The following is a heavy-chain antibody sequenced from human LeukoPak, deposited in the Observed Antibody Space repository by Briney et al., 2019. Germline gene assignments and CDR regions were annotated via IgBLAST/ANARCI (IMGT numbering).Heavy chain of an antibody. V-gene: IGHV4-59*01. CDR1: GGSISSYY. Sequence: SETLSLTCTVSGGSISSYYWSWIRQPPGKGLEWIGYIYYSGSTNYSPSLKSRVIISVDTSKNQFSLKLSSVTSADTAVYFCARVYCTGDSCHWFDPWGQGTLVTVSS. CDR3: ARVYCTGDSCHWFDP. D-gene: IGHD2-15*01. J-gene: IGHJ5*02. CDR2: IYYSGST.